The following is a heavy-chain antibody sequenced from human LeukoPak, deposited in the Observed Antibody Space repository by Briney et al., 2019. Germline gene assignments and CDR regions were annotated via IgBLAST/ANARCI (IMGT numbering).Heavy chain of an antibody. Sequence: HTGGSLRLSCAASGFTFSSYAMSWVRQAPGKGLEWVSAISGSGGSTYYADSVKGRFTISRDNSTNTLYLQMNSLRAEDTAVYYCAKDLEGGWYYHYYYYLDVWGKGTRVTVSS. D-gene: IGHD6-19*01. V-gene: IGHV3-23*01. CDR3: AKDLEGGWYYHYYYYLDV. CDR2: ISGSGGST. J-gene: IGHJ6*03. CDR1: GFTFSSYA.